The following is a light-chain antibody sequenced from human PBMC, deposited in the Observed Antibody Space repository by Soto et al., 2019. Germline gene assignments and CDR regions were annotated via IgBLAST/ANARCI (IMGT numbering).Light chain of an antibody. CDR1: QGIASY. V-gene: IGKV1-9*01. CDR3: QQYYSSTRT. CDR2: AAS. Sequence: DIQMTQSPSFLSASVGDRVSITCRASQGIASYLAWYQQKPGKAPNIXIYAASTLPSGVPSRFSGSGSGTDFTLTISCLQSEDFATYYCQQYYSSTRTFGQGTKVDIK. J-gene: IGKJ1*01.